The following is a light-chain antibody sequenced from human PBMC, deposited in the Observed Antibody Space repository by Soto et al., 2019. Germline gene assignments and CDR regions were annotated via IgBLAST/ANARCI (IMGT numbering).Light chain of an antibody. CDR1: SGHSSYA. Sequence: QPVLTQSPSASASLGASVKLTCTLSSGHSSYAIAWHQQQPEKGPRYLMKLNSDGSHSKGDGIPDRFSGSSSGAERYLTISSLQSEVEADYYCQTWGSGIHYVFGTGTKLTVL. J-gene: IGLJ1*01. CDR3: QTWGSGIHYV. CDR2: LNSDGSH. V-gene: IGLV4-69*01.